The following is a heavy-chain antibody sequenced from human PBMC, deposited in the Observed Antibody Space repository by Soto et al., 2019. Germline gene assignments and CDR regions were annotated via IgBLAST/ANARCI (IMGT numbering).Heavy chain of an antibody. CDR3: ARDLKPATPSERYGMDV. CDR2: ISGGGTYM. J-gene: IGHJ6*02. V-gene: IGHV3-21*04. D-gene: IGHD2-2*01. CDR1: GFTFSGYS. Sequence: PGGSLRLSCAASGFTFSGYSMHWVRQAPGKGLEWVASISGGGTYMYYTDSVKGRFTVSRDNAKNSLYLQMNSLRAEDTAVYYCARDLKPATPSERYGMDVWGQGTTVTVSS.